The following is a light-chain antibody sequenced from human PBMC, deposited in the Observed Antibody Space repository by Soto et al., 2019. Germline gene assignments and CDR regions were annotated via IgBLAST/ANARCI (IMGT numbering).Light chain of an antibody. CDR3: SAYTTIRSLV. Sequence: QSALTQPASVSGSPGQSITISCTGTSSDVGNYNYVSWYQLHPGKGPKLMIYEVNDRPSGVSNRFSGSKSGNTAYLTISGLQAEDEADYYCSAYTTIRSLVFGTGTKLTVL. V-gene: IGLV2-14*01. CDR2: EVN. CDR1: SSDVGNYNY. J-gene: IGLJ1*01.